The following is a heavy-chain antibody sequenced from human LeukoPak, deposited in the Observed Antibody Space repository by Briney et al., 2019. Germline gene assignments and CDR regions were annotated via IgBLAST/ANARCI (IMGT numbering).Heavy chain of an antibody. CDR2: IYYSGST. J-gene: IGHJ4*02. Sequence: SETLSLTCTVSGGSLSSYYWSWLRQPPGKGLEWIGYIYYSGSTNYNPSLTSRVTISVDTSKNQFSLRLSSVSAPDTAVSYCARVTGYMTEDYFDYWGQGTLITVSS. CDR1: GGSLSSYY. CDR3: ARVTGYMTEDYFDY. V-gene: IGHV4-59*01. D-gene: IGHD6-13*01.